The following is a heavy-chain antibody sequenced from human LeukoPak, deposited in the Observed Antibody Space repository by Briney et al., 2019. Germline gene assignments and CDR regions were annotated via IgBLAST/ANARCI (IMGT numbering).Heavy chain of an antibody. CDR2: MNPNSGNT. D-gene: IGHD6-13*01. J-gene: IGHJ4*02. V-gene: IGHV1-8*01. Sequence: ASVKVSCKASGYTFTSYDINWVRQATGQGLEWMGWMNPNSGNTGYAQKFQGRVTMTRNTSISTAYMELSSLRSEDTAVYYCARGHSSSWYSFYYFDYWGQGTLVTVSS. CDR3: ARGHSSSWYSFYYFDY. CDR1: GYTFTSYD.